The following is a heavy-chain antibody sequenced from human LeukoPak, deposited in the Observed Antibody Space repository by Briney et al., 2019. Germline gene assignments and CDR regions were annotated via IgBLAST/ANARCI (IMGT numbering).Heavy chain of an antibody. CDR3: ASPPNSGSYSWFDP. CDR2: ISSSGSTI. D-gene: IGHD1-26*01. CDR1: GFTFSNYY. J-gene: IGHJ5*02. V-gene: IGHV3-11*01. Sequence: GGSLRLSCAASGFTFSNYYMSWIRQAPGKGLEWVSYISSSGSTIYYADSVKGRFTISRDNAKNSLYLQMNSLRDEDTAVYYCASPPNSGSYSWFDPWGQGTLVTVSS.